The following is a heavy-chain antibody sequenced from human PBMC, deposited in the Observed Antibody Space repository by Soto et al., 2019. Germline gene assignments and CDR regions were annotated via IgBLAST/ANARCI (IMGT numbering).Heavy chain of an antibody. J-gene: IGHJ4*02. Sequence: SETLSLTCTVSGGSISSYYWSWIRQPPGKGLEWIGYIYYSGSTDYNPSLKSRVTISVDTSKNQFSLKLNSMTAADTAVYYCARHNYGSGSTYFDYWGQGTLVTVSS. D-gene: IGHD3-10*01. CDR2: IYYSGST. CDR3: ARHNYGSGSTYFDY. V-gene: IGHV4-59*08. CDR1: GGSISSYY.